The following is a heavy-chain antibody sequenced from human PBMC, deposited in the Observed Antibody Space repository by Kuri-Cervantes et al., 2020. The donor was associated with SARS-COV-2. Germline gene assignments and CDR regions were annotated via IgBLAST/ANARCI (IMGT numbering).Heavy chain of an antibody. CDR3: ARDLSLIRFDY. Sequence: GGSLRLSCAASGFTFSSYSMNWVRQAPGKGLEWVSYISSSSSTIYYADSVKGRFTISRDNAKNSLYLQMNSLRAEGTAVYYCARDLSLIRFDYWGQGTLVTVSS. CDR2: ISSSSSTI. CDR1: GFTFSSYS. J-gene: IGHJ4*02. V-gene: IGHV3-48*04. D-gene: IGHD1-26*01.